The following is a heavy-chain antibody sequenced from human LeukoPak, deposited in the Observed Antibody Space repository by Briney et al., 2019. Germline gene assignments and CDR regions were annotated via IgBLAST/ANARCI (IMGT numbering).Heavy chain of an antibody. CDR3: ASAFSENDAFDI. CDR2: IYYSGST. J-gene: IGHJ3*02. Sequence: SETLSLTCTVSGGSISSGGYYWSWIRQHPGKGLEWIGYIYYSGSTYYNPSLKSRVTISVDTSKNQFSLKLSSVTAADTAVYYCASAFSENDAFDIWGQGTMVTVSS. V-gene: IGHV4-31*03. CDR1: GGSISSGGYY.